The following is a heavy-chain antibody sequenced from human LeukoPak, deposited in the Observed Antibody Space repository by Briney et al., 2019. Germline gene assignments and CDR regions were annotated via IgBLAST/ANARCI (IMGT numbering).Heavy chain of an antibody. Sequence: SETLSLTCAVYGGSFSGYYWSWIRQPPGKGLEWIGEINHSGSTNYNPSLKGRVTISVDTSKNQFSLKLSSVTAADTAVYYCARGGSQHIVVVTAINNYGMDVWGQGTTVTVSS. CDR1: GGSFSGYY. V-gene: IGHV4-34*01. CDR2: INHSGST. J-gene: IGHJ6*02. D-gene: IGHD2-21*02. CDR3: ARGGSQHIVVVTAINNYGMDV.